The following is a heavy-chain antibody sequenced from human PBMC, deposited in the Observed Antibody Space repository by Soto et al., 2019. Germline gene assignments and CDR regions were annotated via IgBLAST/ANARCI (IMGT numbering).Heavy chain of an antibody. V-gene: IGHV4-31*03. D-gene: IGHD4-17*01. J-gene: IGHJ4*02. CDR2: IYYRGNT. Sequence: PSQTLSLTCTVSNGSVSSDPFSWTWIRQHPGKGLEWIGSIYYRGNTYYHPSNKSRVTVPIVTSNHQFPRRLTSVTAADTATYYCARDYYGGMLDYWGPGTLVTVSS. CDR3: ARDYYGGMLDY. CDR1: NGSVSSDPFS.